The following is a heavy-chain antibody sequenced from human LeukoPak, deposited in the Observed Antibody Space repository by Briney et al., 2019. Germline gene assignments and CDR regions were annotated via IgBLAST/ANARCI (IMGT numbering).Heavy chain of an antibody. CDR1: GDSITLYY. Sequence: SETLSLTCSVSGDSITLYYWSWIRQPPGKGLEWIGYIYYSGSTDSNPSLKSRITMSVDTSKNQFSLKLTSVTAADTAVYYYARGLGQFDCWGQGTLVTVSS. J-gene: IGHJ4*02. V-gene: IGHV4-59*01. CDR3: ARGLGQFDC. CDR2: IYYSGST.